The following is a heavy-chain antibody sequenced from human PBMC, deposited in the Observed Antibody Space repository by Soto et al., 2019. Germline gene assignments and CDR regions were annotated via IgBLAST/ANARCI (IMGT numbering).Heavy chain of an antibody. CDR2: IDPSDSYT. Sequence: GESLKISCKGSGYSFTSYWISWVRQMPGKGLEWMGRIDPSDSYTNYSPSFQGHVTISADKSISTAYLQWSSLKASDTAMYYCARREAARQLCYYYGMDVWGQGTTVTVSS. V-gene: IGHV5-10-1*01. CDR1: GYSFTSYW. D-gene: IGHD6-6*01. CDR3: ARREAARQLCYYYGMDV. J-gene: IGHJ6*02.